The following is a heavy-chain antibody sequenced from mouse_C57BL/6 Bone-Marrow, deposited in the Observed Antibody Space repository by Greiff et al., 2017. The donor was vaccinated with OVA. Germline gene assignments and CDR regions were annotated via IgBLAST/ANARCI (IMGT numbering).Heavy chain of an antibody. CDR3: TRGYSNYYAMDY. Sequence: VQVVESGAELVRPGASVTLSCKASGYTFTDYEMHWVKQTPVHGLEWIGAIDPETGGTAYNQKFKGKAILTADKSSSTAYLELRSLTSEDSAVYYCTRGYSNYYAMDYWGQGASVTASS. CDR1: GYTFTDYE. V-gene: IGHV1-15*01. CDR2: IDPETGGT. D-gene: IGHD2-5*01. J-gene: IGHJ4*01.